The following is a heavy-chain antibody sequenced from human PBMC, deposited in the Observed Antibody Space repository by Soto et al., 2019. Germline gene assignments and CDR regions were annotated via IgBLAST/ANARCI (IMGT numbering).Heavy chain of an antibody. V-gene: IGHV4-31*03. D-gene: IGHD3-22*01. J-gene: IGHJ4*02. Sequence: PSETLSLTCTVSGGSISSGGYYWSWIRQFPGKGLEWIGYISSIGSTYYNPSLGSRLSMSVDTSKDQFSLRLTSVTAADTAVYYCARQRGYYVDYWGQGTLVTVSS. CDR3: ARQRGYYVDY. CDR1: GGSISSGGYY. CDR2: ISSIGST.